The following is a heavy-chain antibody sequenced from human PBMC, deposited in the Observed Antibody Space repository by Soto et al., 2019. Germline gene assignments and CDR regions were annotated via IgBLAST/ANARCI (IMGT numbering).Heavy chain of an antibody. V-gene: IGHV4-39*01. CDR3: ARHHYDFWSGHYA. D-gene: IGHD3-3*01. J-gene: IGHJ5*02. CDR1: GGSISSSSYY. Sequence: SETLSLTCTVSGGSISSSSYYWGWIRQSPGKGLEWIGSIYYRGSTYYNPSLKSRVTISVDTSKNQFSLKLSSVTAADTAVYYCARHHYDFWSGHYAWSQGTLVTVSS. CDR2: IYYRGST.